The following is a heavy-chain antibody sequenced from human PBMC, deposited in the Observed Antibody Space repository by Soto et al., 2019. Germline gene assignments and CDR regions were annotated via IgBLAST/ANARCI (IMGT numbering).Heavy chain of an antibody. D-gene: IGHD3-22*01. CDR1: GGAFSVYF. V-gene: IGHV4-34*01. CDR3: ARATQFYYDTRGYSKNFDF. CDR2: INNIGST. Sequence: PSETLSLTCRVSGGAFSVYFWTCIRQRPGKGLEWIGEINNIGSTNYNPAPRGRVTISIETSKNKFSLKLTSVTAADTAVYYCARATQFYYDTRGYSKNFDFWGQGALVTVSS. J-gene: IGHJ4*02.